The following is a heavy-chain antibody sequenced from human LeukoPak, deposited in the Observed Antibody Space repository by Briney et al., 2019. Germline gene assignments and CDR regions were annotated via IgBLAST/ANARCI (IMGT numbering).Heavy chain of an antibody. V-gene: IGHV3-66*01. CDR1: GFTVSSNY. CDR2: IYSGGST. Sequence: GESLRLSCAASGFTVSSNYMSWVRQAPGKGLEWVSVIYSGGSTYYADSVKGRFTISRDNSKNTLYLQMNSLRAEDTAVYYCARSTYYYDSSGYYSGAFDIWGQGTMVTVSS. D-gene: IGHD3-22*01. J-gene: IGHJ3*02. CDR3: ARSTYYYDSSGYYSGAFDI.